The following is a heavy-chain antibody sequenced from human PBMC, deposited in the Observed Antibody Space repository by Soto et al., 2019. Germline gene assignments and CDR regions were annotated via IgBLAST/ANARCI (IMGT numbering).Heavy chain of an antibody. CDR2: TYYRSKWSN. Sequence: PSQTLSLTCAISGDSVSSNSAAWNWIRQSPSRGLEWLGRTYYRSKWSNDYALSVEGRITINPDTSKNQFSLQLNSLTPEDTAVDYCARGYAFDIWGQGTMVTVSS. J-gene: IGHJ3*02. V-gene: IGHV6-1*01. CDR1: GDSVSSNSAA. CDR3: ARGYAFDI.